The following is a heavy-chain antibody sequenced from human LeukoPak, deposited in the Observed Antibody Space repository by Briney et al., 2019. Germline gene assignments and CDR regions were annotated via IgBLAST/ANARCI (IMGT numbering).Heavy chain of an antibody. CDR3: ARRVVPGTRSWFDP. CDR1: GFTFSHYG. V-gene: IGHV3-23*01. D-gene: IGHD2-2*01. Sequence: PGGTLRLSCAAAGFTFSHYGMSWVRQAPGKGLEWVSSVSGSGNKTYYADSVKGRFTISRENSKDTLYLEMSSLRVDDTAMYYCARRVVPGTRSWFDPWGQGTLVTVSS. J-gene: IGHJ5*02. CDR2: VSGSGNKT.